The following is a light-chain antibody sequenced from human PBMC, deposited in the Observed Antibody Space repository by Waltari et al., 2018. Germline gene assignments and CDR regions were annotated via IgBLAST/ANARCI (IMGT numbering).Light chain of an antibody. CDR1: QSVLYSSNSKHS. CDR2: WAS. CDR3: QQFYSTPFT. J-gene: IGKJ2*01. Sequence: DIVMTQSPDSLAVSLGARATINCKSSQSVLYSSNSKHSLAWYQQKPGQPPKLVIYWASIRAAGVPDRFSGSASGTDFTLTISSLQAEDVAVYYCQQFYSTPFTFGQGTKLEIK. V-gene: IGKV4-1*01.